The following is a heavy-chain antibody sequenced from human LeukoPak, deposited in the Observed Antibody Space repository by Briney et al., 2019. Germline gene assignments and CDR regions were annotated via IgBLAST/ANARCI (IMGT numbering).Heavy chain of an antibody. Sequence: SETLSLTCAVYGGSFSGYYWSWIRQPPGKGLEWIGEINHSGSTNYNPSLKSRVTISVDTSKNQFSLKLSSVTAADTAVYYCARGLRWQPADYYYYYMDVWGKGTTVTVSS. CDR1: GGSFSGYY. CDR2: INHSGST. D-gene: IGHD4-23*01. V-gene: IGHV4-34*01. CDR3: ARGLRWQPADYYYYYMDV. J-gene: IGHJ6*03.